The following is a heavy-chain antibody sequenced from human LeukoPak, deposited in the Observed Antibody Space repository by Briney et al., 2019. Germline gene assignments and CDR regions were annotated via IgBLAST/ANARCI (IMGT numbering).Heavy chain of an antibody. CDR2: ISSSGSYI. CDR1: GFTFSSYS. J-gene: IGHJ4*02. Sequence: PGGSLRLSCAASGFTFSSYSMNWVRQAPGKGLEWVSSISSSGSYIYYADSVKGRFTISRDNAKNSLYLQMNSLRAEDTAVYYCARDLARIAVAGIGYWGQGTLVTVSS. D-gene: IGHD6-19*01. CDR3: ARDLARIAVAGIGY. V-gene: IGHV3-21*01.